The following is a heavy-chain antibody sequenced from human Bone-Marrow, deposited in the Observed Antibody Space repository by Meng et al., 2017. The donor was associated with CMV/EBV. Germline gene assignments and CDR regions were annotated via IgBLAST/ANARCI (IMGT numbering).Heavy chain of an antibody. J-gene: IGHJ4*02. V-gene: IGHV3-7*04. D-gene: IGHD5-18*01. CDR2: IKQDGSEK. CDR3: ARGGYSYGLHNFDY. Sequence: GGSLRLSCAASGFTFSDYDMTWIRQTPGKGLEWVANIKQDGSEKYYVDSVKGRFTISRDNAKNSLYLQMNSLRAEDTAVYYCARGGYSYGLHNFDYWGQGTLVTVSS. CDR1: GFTFSDYD.